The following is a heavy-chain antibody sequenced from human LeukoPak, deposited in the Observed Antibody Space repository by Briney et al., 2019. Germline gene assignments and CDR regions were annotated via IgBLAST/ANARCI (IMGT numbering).Heavy chain of an antibody. CDR3: ARDHDYYDSSGYSDY. J-gene: IGHJ4*02. D-gene: IGHD3-22*01. CDR1: GYSISSGYY. Sequence: SETLSLTCAVSGYSISSGYYWGWIRQPPGKGLEWIGGIYHTGSTYYNPSLKSRVTLSVDTSKNQFSLKLTSVTAADTAVYYCARDHDYYDSSGYSDYWGQGTLVTVSS. V-gene: IGHV4-38-2*02. CDR2: IYHTGST.